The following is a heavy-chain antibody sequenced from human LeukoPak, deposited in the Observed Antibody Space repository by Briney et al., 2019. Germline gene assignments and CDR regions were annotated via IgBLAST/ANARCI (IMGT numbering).Heavy chain of an antibody. V-gene: IGHV4-34*01. CDR1: GGSFSGYY. CDR2: INHSGST. Sequence: SETLSLTCAVYGGSFSGYYWSWIRQPPGKGLEWIGEINHSGSTNYNPSLKSRVTISVDTSKNQFSLKLSSVTAADTAVYYCATGYSSSWLDGYYSYGMDVWGKGTTVTVSS. D-gene: IGHD6-13*01. CDR3: ATGYSSSWLDGYYSYGMDV. J-gene: IGHJ6*04.